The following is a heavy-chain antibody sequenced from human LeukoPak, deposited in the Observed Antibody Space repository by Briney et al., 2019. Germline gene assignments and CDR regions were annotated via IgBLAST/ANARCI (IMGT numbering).Heavy chain of an antibody. CDR2: IFPSGGEI. V-gene: IGHV3-23*01. Sequence: GGSLRLSCAASGFTFSTFAMIWVRQPPGKGLEWVSSIFPSGGEIHYADSVRGRFTISRDNSKSTLSLQMNSLRAEDTAVYFCAKPARTDYADYWGQGTLVTVAS. D-gene: IGHD1-14*01. CDR3: AKPARTDYADY. J-gene: IGHJ4*02. CDR1: GFTFSTFA.